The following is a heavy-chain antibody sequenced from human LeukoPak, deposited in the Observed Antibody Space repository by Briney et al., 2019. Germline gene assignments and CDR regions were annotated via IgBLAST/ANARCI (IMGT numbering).Heavy chain of an antibody. J-gene: IGHJ4*02. CDR1: GFTVSSNY. D-gene: IGHD2-15*01. CDR3: AKKDVSYFGY. Sequence: PGGSLRLSCAASGFTVSSNYMTWVRQAPGKGLEWVSVIYSGGSTYYADSVKGRFTISRDNSKNTLYLQMNSLRAEDTAVYYCAKKDVSYFGYWGQGTLVTVSS. V-gene: IGHV3-53*05. CDR2: IYSGGST.